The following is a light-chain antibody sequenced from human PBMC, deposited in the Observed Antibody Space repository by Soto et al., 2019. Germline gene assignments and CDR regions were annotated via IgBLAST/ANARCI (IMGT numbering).Light chain of an antibody. Sequence: QSALTQPASVSGSPGQSITISCTGTSSDVGSYNLVSWYQQHPGKAPKLMIYEVSKRPSGVSDRFSGSKSGNTASLTISGLQAEDEADYDGCSYARSSTYGFGTGTKLTVL. V-gene: IGLV2-23*02. J-gene: IGLJ1*01. CDR2: EVS. CDR3: CSYARSSTYG. CDR1: SSDVGSYNL.